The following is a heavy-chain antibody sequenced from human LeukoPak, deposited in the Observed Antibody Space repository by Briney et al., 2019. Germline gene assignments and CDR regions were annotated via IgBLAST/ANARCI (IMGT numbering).Heavy chain of an antibody. CDR2: IYYSGSN. Sequence: PSETLSLTCTVSGGAISSYYWSWVRQPPGKGLEWIGYIYYSGSNNYNPSLTSGGTISVDTSKNQCSLKLSSVTAAETAVYYCARAVQLERPPPLIGYYYMDVWGKGTTVTVSS. J-gene: IGHJ6*03. CDR3: ARAVQLERPPPLIGYYYMDV. CDR1: GGAISSYY. V-gene: IGHV4-59*01. D-gene: IGHD1-1*01.